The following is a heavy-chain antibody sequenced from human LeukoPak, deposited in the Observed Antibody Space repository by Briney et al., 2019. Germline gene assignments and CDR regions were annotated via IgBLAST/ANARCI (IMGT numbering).Heavy chain of an antibody. D-gene: IGHD3-10*01. CDR1: GGSISSGGYS. V-gene: IGHV4-30-2*01. Sequence: SQTLSLTCAVSGGSISSGGYSWSWIRQPPGKGLEWIGYIYHSGSTYYNPSLKSRVTISVDRSKNQFSLKLSSVTAADTAVYYCARAAVSSGEWFDPWGQGTLVTVSS. J-gene: IGHJ5*02. CDR3: ARAAVSSGEWFDP. CDR2: IYHSGST.